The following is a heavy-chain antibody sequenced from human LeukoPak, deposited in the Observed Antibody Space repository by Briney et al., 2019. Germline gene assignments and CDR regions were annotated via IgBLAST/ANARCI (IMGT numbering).Heavy chain of an antibody. Sequence: GGSLRLSCVASGITFSNYAVSWVRQAPGKGLDWVSVISGSAHKIRYADSVKGRFTISRGNSENIVYLQMNNLRVEDTAVYYCAGRPTGYSSGYIHWGQGTLVTVSS. CDR3: AGRPTGYSSGYIH. D-gene: IGHD5-18*01. CDR2: ISGSAHKI. CDR1: GITFSNYA. J-gene: IGHJ4*02. V-gene: IGHV3-23*01.